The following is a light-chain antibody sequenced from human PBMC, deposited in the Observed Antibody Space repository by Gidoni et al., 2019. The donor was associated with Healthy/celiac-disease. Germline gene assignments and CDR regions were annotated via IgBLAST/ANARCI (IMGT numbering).Light chain of an antibody. Sequence: EIVITQSPATLSVSPGERATLSCRASQSVSSTLAWYQQKPGQATRLLIYGASTRATGIPARFSGSGSGTECTLTISSLQSEDFAVYYWQQYNNWPPGITFGQGTRLEIK. CDR3: QQYNNWPPGIT. CDR1: QSVSST. V-gene: IGKV3-15*01. J-gene: IGKJ5*01. CDR2: GAS.